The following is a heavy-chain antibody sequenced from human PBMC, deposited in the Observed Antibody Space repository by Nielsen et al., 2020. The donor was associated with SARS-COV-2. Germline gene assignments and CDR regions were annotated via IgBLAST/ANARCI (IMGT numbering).Heavy chain of an antibody. Sequence: GESLKISCAASGFTFSSYSMAWVRQAPGKGLEWVSYIEITGDKTFYADSVKGRFTISRDNAKNTLYLQLNSLRAEDTAVFYCAKISGSQRNYFDFWGQGALVTVSS. CDR3: AKISGSQRNYFDF. V-gene: IGHV3-23*01. CDR1: GFTFSSYS. D-gene: IGHD1-26*01. J-gene: IGHJ4*02. CDR2: IEITGDKT.